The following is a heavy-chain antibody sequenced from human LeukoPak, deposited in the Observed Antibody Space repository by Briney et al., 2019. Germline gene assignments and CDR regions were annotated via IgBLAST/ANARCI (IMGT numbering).Heavy chain of an antibody. CDR3: ARVNRQRRIQLWMHYYYYYMDV. V-gene: IGHV1-18*01. Sequence: GASVKVSCKASGYTFTSYGISWVRQAPGQGLEWMGWISAYNGNTNYAQKLQGRVTMTTDTSTSTAYMELRSLRSDDTAVYYCARVNRQRRIQLWMHYYYYYMDVWGKGTTVTVSS. J-gene: IGHJ6*03. CDR2: ISAYNGNT. D-gene: IGHD5-18*01. CDR1: GYTFTSYG.